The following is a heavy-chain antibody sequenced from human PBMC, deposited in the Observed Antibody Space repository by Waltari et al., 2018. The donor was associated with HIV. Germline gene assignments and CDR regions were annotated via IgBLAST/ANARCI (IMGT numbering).Heavy chain of an antibody. CDR3: ATTHGSGDYDNDFDY. J-gene: IGHJ4*02. Sequence: EVQLVESGGGWVQQGGSLPLTGEASGFTCSFYWLCGVRQAPGKGLEWVANINQAGTERHYVDSVRCRFTISRDNGKTSLFLQMNSLSVEDTAVYYCATTHGSGDYDNDFDYWGQGTLV. D-gene: IGHD3-10*01. CDR2: INQAGTER. CDR1: GFTCSFYW. V-gene: IGHV3-7*01.